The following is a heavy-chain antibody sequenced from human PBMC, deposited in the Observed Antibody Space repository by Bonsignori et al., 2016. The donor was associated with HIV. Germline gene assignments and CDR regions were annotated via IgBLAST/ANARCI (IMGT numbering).Heavy chain of an antibody. CDR2: ISYDGSNK. J-gene: IGHJ4*02. V-gene: IGHV3-30-3*01. CDR3: AREWMSSSGYYPHTYFEY. D-gene: IGHD3-22*01. Sequence: GESLKISCAASGFTFSSYAMHWVRQAPGKGLEWVAVISYDGSNKDSADSVKGRFTISRDNSKNTLYMQMNSLRAEDTAVYYCAREWMSSSGYYPHTYFEYWGQGTLVTVSS. CDR1: GFTFSSYA.